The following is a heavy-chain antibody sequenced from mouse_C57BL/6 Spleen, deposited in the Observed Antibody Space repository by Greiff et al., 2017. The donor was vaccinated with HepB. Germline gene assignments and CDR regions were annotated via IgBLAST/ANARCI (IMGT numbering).Heavy chain of an antibody. Sequence: QVQLPQSGAELVRPGASVTLSCKASGYTFTDYEMHWVKQTPVHGLEWIGAIDPETGGTAHNQKFKGKAILTADKSSSTAYMELRSLTSEDSAVYYCTRSPPLPGSPAWFAYWGQGTLVTVSA. CDR2: IDPETGGT. V-gene: IGHV1-15*01. J-gene: IGHJ3*01. CDR1: GYTFTDYE. CDR3: TRSPPLPGSPAWFAY. D-gene: IGHD1-1*01.